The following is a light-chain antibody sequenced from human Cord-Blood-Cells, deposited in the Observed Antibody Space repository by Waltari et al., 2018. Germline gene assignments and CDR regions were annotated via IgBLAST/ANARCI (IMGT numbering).Light chain of an antibody. CDR3: QQYNNYSQLT. CDR2: KAS. V-gene: IGKV1-5*03. Sequence: DIQTTQSPSTLSASVGDRVTITCRASQSVSSWLAWYQQKPGKNPKLLIYKASGLVSRVPSRFCGSGSSTKFSLTISSLQPDDFATYYCQQYNNYSQLTFGGGTKVEIK. CDR1: QSVSSW. J-gene: IGKJ4*01.